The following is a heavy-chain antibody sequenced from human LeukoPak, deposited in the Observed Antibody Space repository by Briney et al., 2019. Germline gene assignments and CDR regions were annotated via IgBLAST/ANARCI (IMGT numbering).Heavy chain of an antibody. D-gene: IGHD3-22*01. CDR2: IKEDGSEK. J-gene: IGHJ1*01. V-gene: IGHV3-7*01. Sequence: GGSLRLSCAASGFNFSTYWMTWVRQAPGKGLEWVANIKEDGSEKYYVDSVKGRFTISRDNAKNTVSLQMNSLRAEDTGVYYCARAPSEIGGYYPEYFRHWGQGTLVTVSS. CDR1: GFNFSTYW. CDR3: ARAPSEIGGYYPEYFRH.